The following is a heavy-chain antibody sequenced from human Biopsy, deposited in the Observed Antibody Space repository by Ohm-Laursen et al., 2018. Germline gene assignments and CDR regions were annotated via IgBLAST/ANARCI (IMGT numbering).Heavy chain of an antibody. Sequence: SLRLSCTASGFTFSNYAMHWVRQAPGQGLEWVSSISNSGSFIYFADSVKGRFTISRDNARNSLYLQMNSLRAEDTAVYYCGRGQTVAPGYYGMDVWGQGTTVTVSS. D-gene: IGHD4-17*01. J-gene: IGHJ6*02. CDR3: GRGQTVAPGYYGMDV. CDR2: ISNSGSFI. V-gene: IGHV3-21*01. CDR1: GFTFSNYA.